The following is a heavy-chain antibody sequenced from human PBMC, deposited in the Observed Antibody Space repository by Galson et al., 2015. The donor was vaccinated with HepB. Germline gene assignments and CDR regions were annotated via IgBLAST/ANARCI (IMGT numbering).Heavy chain of an antibody. CDR3: AREVDDSSGLGAFDI. D-gene: IGHD3-22*01. J-gene: IGHJ3*02. V-gene: IGHV1-3*01. Sequence: SVKVSCKASGYTFTSYAMHWVRQAPGQRLEWMGWINAGNGNTKYSQKFQGRVTITRDTSASTAYMELSSLRSEDTAVYYCAREVDDSSGLGAFDIWGQGTMVTVSS. CDR1: GYTFTSYA. CDR2: INAGNGNT.